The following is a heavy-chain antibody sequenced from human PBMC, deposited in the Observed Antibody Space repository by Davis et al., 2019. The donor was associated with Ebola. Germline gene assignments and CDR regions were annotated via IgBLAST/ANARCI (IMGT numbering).Heavy chain of an antibody. CDR3: ARRHSSSWAYCDY. CDR1: GFTFSTYA. Sequence: GESLKISCAASGFTFSTYAMHWVRQAPGKGLEWVAVMSYDGSNKYYADSVKGRFTMSRDNAKNTLYLQINSLRAEDTAIYYCARRHSSSWAYCDYWGQGTLVTVSS. D-gene: IGHD6-13*01. J-gene: IGHJ4*02. V-gene: IGHV3-30-3*01. CDR2: MSYDGSNK.